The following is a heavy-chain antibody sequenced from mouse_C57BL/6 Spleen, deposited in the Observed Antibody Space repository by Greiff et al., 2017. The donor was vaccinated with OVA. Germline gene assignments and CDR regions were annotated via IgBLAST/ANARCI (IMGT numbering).Heavy chain of an antibody. J-gene: IGHJ2*01. D-gene: IGHD3-2*02. Sequence: QVQLQQSGPELVKPGASVKISCKASGYAFSSSWMNWVKQRPGKGLEWIGRIYPGDGDTNYNGKFKGKATLTADKSSSTAYMQLSSLTSEDSAVYCCAKSSGYPYYFDYWGQGTTLTVSS. CDR2: IYPGDGDT. V-gene: IGHV1-82*01. CDR3: AKSSGYPYYFDY. CDR1: GYAFSSSW.